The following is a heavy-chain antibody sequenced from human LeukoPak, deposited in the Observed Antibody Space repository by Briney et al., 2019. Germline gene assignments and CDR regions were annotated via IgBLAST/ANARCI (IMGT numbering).Heavy chain of an antibody. CDR1: GDSVSSNSAA. J-gene: IGHJ6*03. CDR3: ARDREVVVVPAAHYYMDV. D-gene: IGHD2-2*01. Sequence: SQTLSLTCAISGDSVSSNSAAWNWIRQSPSRGLEWLGRTYYRSKWYNDYAVSVKSRITINPDTSKNQFSLQLNSVTPEDTAVYYCARDREVVVVPAAHYYMDVWGKGTTVTVSS. V-gene: IGHV6-1*01. CDR2: TYYRSKWYN.